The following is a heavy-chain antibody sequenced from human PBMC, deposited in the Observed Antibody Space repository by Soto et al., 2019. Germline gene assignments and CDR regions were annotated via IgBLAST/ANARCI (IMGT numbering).Heavy chain of an antibody. CDR3: ARDKITGLFDY. V-gene: IGHV4-34*01. CDR1: DGSISGYY. Sequence: TSETLSLTCIVSDGSISGYYWTWIRQPPGTGLEWIGEINHSGSTNYNPSLKSRVTISVDTSKNQFSLKLTSVTAADTAVYYCARDKITGLFDYWGQGTLVTVSS. D-gene: IGHD2-8*02. CDR2: INHSGST. J-gene: IGHJ4*02.